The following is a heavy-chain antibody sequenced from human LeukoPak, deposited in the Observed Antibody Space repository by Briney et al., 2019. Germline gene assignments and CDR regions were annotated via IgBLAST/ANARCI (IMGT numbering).Heavy chain of an antibody. CDR1: GFTFRSYG. J-gene: IGHJ4*02. CDR2: IKQDGSEK. D-gene: IGHD3/OR15-3a*01. Sequence: GGSLRLSCAASGFTFRSYGMSWVRQAPGKGLEWVANIKQDGSEKYYVDSVKGRFTISRENAKNSLYLQMNSLRAEDTAVYYCARDGLPFDFWGQGTLATAPS. CDR3: ARDGLPFDF. V-gene: IGHV3-7*05.